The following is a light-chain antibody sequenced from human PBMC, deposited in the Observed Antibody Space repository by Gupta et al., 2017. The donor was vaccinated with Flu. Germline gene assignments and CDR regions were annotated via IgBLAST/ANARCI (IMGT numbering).Light chain of an antibody. J-gene: IGLJ2*01. CDR2: KDN. CDR3: QSSDNRGTYVI. Sequence: SSELTQPPSVSVSPGQTARLTCSGDALADQYAYWYQQKPGQAPTMVVRKDNQRPSGIPERFSGSSSGTKFTLTISGVQAEDEADYYCQSSDNRGTYVIFGGGTKLTVL. V-gene: IGLV3-25*03. CDR1: ALADQY.